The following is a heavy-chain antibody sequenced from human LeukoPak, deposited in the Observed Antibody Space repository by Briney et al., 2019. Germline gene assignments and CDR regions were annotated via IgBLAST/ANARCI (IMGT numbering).Heavy chain of an antibody. CDR1: GFTFSIYA. CDR2: TYGGGRGT. CDR3: AKRGVAGTEYYFDY. J-gene: IGHJ4*02. D-gene: IGHD6-19*01. V-gene: IGHV3-23*01. Sequence: PGGSLRLSCAASGFTFSIYAMTWVRQAPGKGLGWVSTTYGGGRGTYYADSVKGRFTISRDDFTNTVYLQMNSLRAEDTALYYCAKRGVAGTEYYFDYWGQGTLVAVSS.